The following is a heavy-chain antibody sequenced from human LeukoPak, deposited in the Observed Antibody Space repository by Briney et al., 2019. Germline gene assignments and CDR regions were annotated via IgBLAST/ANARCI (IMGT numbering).Heavy chain of an antibody. Sequence: PSETLSLTCTVSDDSISSGYFWTWIRQPPGKGLEWIGSIFHTGSSYYNPSLKSPVAISVDTSKNQFSLELSSVTAADTAVYYCARDLGLTISDNWFDPWGQGTLVTVSS. CDR1: DDSISSGYF. D-gene: IGHD3-3*01. CDR3: ARDLGLTISDNWFDP. V-gene: IGHV4-38-2*02. J-gene: IGHJ5*02. CDR2: IFHTGSS.